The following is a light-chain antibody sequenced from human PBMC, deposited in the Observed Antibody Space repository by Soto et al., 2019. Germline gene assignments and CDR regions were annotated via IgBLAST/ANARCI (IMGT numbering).Light chain of an antibody. V-gene: IGKV3D-20*02. Sequence: EIVLTQSPCTLSLSPGERATLSCRASQSVSNNYLAWYQQKPGQAPRLLIYGASNRATGIPDRFSGSGSGTDFTLTISSLEPEDFAVYYCQQRSNWPPVTFGQGTRLEIK. CDR3: QQRSNWPPVT. J-gene: IGKJ5*01. CDR1: QSVSNNY. CDR2: GAS.